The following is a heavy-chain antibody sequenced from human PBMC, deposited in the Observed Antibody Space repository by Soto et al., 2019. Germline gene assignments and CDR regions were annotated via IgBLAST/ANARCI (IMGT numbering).Heavy chain of an antibody. CDR3: ARAYHLVPKF. Sequence: QVHLVQSGAEGRKPGASVRVSCKTSGYTFTHFDIHWVRQATGQGLEWVGWMNPDSGNSGFTQRFQGRVSMTRNASMSTAYMEIHSLTSADTAIYYCARAYHLVPKFWGQGTLVTVSS. D-gene: IGHD2-15*01. CDR1: GYTFTHFD. CDR2: MNPDSGNS. V-gene: IGHV1-8*01. J-gene: IGHJ4*02.